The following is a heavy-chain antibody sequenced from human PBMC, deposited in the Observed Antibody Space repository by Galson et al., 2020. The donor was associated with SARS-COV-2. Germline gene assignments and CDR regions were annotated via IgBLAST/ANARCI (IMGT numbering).Heavy chain of an antibody. D-gene: IGHD6-19*01. Sequence: TGGSLRLSCAASVFTFSISWMHWVRQAPGKGLVWVSRINSDGSSTSYADSVKGRFTISRDNAKNTLYLQMNSLRAEDTAVYYCARVGTRSGWKYYFDYWGQGTLVTVSS. CDR2: INSDGSST. V-gene: IGHV3-74*01. CDR3: ARVGTRSGWKYYFDY. J-gene: IGHJ4*02. CDR1: VFTFSISW.